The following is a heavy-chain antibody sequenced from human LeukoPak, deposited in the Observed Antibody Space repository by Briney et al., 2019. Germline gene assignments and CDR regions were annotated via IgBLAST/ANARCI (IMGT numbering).Heavy chain of an antibody. CDR2: IRYDGSNK. D-gene: IGHD3-22*01. Sequence: GGSLRLSCAASGFTFSSYGMHWVRQAPGKGLEWVAFIRYDGSNKYYADSVKGRFTISRDNSKNTLYLQMNSLRAEDTAVYYCAKGGEYYYDSSGYDYRGQGTLVTVSS. V-gene: IGHV3-30*02. J-gene: IGHJ4*02. CDR3: AKGGEYYYDSSGYDY. CDR1: GFTFSSYG.